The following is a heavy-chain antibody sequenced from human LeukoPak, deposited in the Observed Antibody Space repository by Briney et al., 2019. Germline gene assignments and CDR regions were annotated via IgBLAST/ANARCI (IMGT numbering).Heavy chain of an antibody. Sequence: PSETLSLTYTVSGGSISSSSYYWGWIRQPPGKGLEWIGSIYYSGSTYYNPSLKSRVTISVDTSKNQFSLKLSSVTAADTAVYYCARHSIGGRYQHDYWGQGTLVTVSS. CDR2: IYYSGST. J-gene: IGHJ4*02. CDR1: GGSISSSSYY. D-gene: IGHD1-26*01. V-gene: IGHV4-39*01. CDR3: ARHSIGGRYQHDY.